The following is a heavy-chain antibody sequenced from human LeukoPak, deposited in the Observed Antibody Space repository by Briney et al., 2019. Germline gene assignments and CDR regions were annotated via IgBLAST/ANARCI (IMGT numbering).Heavy chain of an antibody. Sequence: PGGSLRLSCAASGFTFSNSAMSWVRQAPGKGLEWVSGISGSGGSTYYGDSVRGRFTISRDKSKNTLYLQMNSLRAEDTAVYYCAKTASVVAAPDVWGQGTTVTVSS. V-gene: IGHV3-23*01. CDR2: ISGSGGST. J-gene: IGHJ6*02. CDR3: AKTASVVAAPDV. D-gene: IGHD2-15*01. CDR1: GFTFSNSA.